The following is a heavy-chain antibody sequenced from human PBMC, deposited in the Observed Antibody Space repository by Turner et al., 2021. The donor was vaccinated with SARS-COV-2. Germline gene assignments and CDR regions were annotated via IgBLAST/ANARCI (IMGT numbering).Heavy chain of an antibody. D-gene: IGHD3-22*01. Sequence: EVQLVESGGGLVKPGGSLRLSCAASGFTFSSYSMNWVRPAPGKGLEWVSSISSSSSYIYYADSMKGRFTISRDNAKNSLYLQMNSLRAEDTAVYYCARGTYYYDSSTYSGTNWFDPWGQGTLVTVSS. V-gene: IGHV3-21*01. CDR3: ARGTYYYDSSTYSGTNWFDP. J-gene: IGHJ5*02. CDR2: ISSSSSYI. CDR1: GFTFSSYS.